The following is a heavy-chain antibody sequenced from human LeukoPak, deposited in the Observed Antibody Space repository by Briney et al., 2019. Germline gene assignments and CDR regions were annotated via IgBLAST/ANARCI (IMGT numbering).Heavy chain of an antibody. CDR2: ISAYKGNT. CDR1: GYTFTSYG. Sequence: ASVKVSCKASGYTFTSYGISWVRQAPGQGLDGMGWISAYKGNTIYAQKRQGRVTMTKDTSTSTAYMELRSQRSDDTAVYYCARSERITMIVSVRFVAFDIWGQGTMVTVSS. CDR3: ARSERITMIVSVRFVAFDI. V-gene: IGHV1-18*01. D-gene: IGHD3-22*01. J-gene: IGHJ3*02.